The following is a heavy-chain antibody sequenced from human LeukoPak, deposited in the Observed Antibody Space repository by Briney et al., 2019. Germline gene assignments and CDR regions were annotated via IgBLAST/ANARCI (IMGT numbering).Heavy chain of an antibody. V-gene: IGHV3-15*01. CDR2: FTRNTDDRAT. CDR1: GFTFSDAW. Sequence: GGSLRLSCAASGFTFSDAWMSWARETPGRGLEGVAQFTRNTDDRATDFAATLNGRFTISRDDSDNALYLQMNSLKTEDTAVYYCTAQLLSEHNFDCWGQGTLVTVSS. CDR3: TAQLLSEHNFDC. D-gene: IGHD2-2*01. J-gene: IGHJ4*02.